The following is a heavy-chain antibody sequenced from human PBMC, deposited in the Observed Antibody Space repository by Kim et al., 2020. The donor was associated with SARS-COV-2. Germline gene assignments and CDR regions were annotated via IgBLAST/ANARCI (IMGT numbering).Heavy chain of an antibody. CDR2: ISSSGSTI. Sequence: GGSLRLSCAASGFTFSSYEMNWVRQAPGKGLEWVSYISSSGSTIYYADSVKGRFTISRDNAKNSLYLQMNSLRAEDTAVYYCARDWGVDSGYDFWSSYYTGFDYWGQGTLVTVSS. D-gene: IGHD3-3*01. CDR1: GFTFSSYE. CDR3: ARDWGVDSGYDFWSSYYTGFDY. V-gene: IGHV3-48*03. J-gene: IGHJ4*02.